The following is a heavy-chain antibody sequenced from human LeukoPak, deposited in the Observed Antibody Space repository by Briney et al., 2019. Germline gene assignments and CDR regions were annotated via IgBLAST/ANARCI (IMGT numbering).Heavy chain of an antibody. CDR2: ITTTVGDT. Sequence: SGGSLRLSCVAPGFTFTDYAMTGVRQPPGRPLEWVSTITTTVGDTHYADSVKGRFTVSRDDSKGTLFLQMNSLRAEDTGVYYCAKRPYGSGGGHFDHWGQGTLAIVSS. CDR3: AKRPYGSGGGHFDH. CDR1: GFTFTDYA. D-gene: IGHD3-10*01. V-gene: IGHV3-23*01. J-gene: IGHJ4*02.